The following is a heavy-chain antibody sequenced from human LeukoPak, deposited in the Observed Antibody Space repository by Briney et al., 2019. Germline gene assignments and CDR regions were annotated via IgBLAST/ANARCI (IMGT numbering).Heavy chain of an antibody. D-gene: IGHD6-19*01. V-gene: IGHV3-21*01. CDR2: ISSSSSYI. CDR1: GFTFSSYW. CDR3: ARDGSAGSGWPEPFDY. Sequence: GGSLRLSCAASGFTFSSYWMHWVRQAPGKGLEWVSSISSSSSYIYYADSVKGRFTISRDNAKNSLYLQMNSLRAEDTAVYYCARDGSAGSGWPEPFDYWGQGTLVTVSS. J-gene: IGHJ4*02.